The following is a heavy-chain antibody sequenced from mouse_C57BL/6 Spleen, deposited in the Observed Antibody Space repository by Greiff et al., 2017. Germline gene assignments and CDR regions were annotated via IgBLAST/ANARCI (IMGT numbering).Heavy chain of an antibody. CDR3: ARRAGFYAMDY. V-gene: IGHV1-54*01. Sequence: VQLQQSGAELVRPGTSVKVSCTASGYAFTNYLIEWVKQRPGQGLEWIGVINPGSGGTNYNEKFKGKATLTADKSSSTAYMQLSSLTSEDSAVYFCARRAGFYAMDYWVQGTSVTVSS. CDR2: INPGSGGT. J-gene: IGHJ4*01. CDR1: GYAFTNYL. D-gene: IGHD3-3*01.